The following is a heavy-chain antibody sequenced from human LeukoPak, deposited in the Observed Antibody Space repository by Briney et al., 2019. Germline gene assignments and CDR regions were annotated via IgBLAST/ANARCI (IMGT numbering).Heavy chain of an antibody. Sequence: SGGSLRLFCAASGFTFSSYWMSWVRQAPGKGLEWVANIKQDGSENYYVDSVKGRFTISRDNAKNSMYLQMNSLRAEDTAVYYCASGTTAVYFDYWGQGTLVTVSS. D-gene: IGHD4-23*01. J-gene: IGHJ4*02. CDR2: IKQDGSEN. CDR3: ASGTTAVYFDY. V-gene: IGHV3-7*01. CDR1: GFTFSSYW.